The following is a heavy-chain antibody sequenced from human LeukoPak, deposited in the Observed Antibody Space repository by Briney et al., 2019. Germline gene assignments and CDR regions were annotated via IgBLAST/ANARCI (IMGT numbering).Heavy chain of an antibody. V-gene: IGHV3-21*01. CDR2: ISSSSSYI. J-gene: IGHJ6*02. CDR3: ARAYYDFWSGYYKYYYYYGMDV. CDR1: GFTFSSYS. D-gene: IGHD3-3*01. Sequence: GGSPRLSCAASGFTFSSYSMNWVRQAPGKGLEWVSSISSSSSYIYYADSVKGRFTISRDNAKNSLYLQMNSLRAEDTAVYYCARAYYDFWSGYYKYYYYYGMDVWGQGTTVTVSS.